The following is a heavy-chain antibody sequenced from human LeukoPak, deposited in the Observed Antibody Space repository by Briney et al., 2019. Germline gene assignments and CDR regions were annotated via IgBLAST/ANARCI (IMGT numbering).Heavy chain of an antibody. CDR2: INHSGST. J-gene: IGHJ4*02. D-gene: IGHD2-21*02. Sequence: PSETLSLTCAVYGGSFSGYYWSWIRQPPGKGLEWIGEINHSGSTNYNPSLKSQVTISVDTSKNQFSLKLSSVTAADTAVYYCARVGAAYCGGDCYSGVRYYFDYWGQGTLVTVSS. CDR1: GGSFSGYY. V-gene: IGHV4-34*01. CDR3: ARVGAAYCGGDCYSGVRYYFDY.